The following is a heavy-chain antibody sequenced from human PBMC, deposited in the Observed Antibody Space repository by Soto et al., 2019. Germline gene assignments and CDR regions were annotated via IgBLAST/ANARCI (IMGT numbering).Heavy chain of an antibody. CDR3: ARGARMIVVVTDLYNWFDP. Sequence: SVKVSCKASGGTFSSYAISWVRQAPGQGLEWMGGIIPIFGTANYAQKFQGRVTITADKSTSTAYMELSSLRSEDTAVYYCARGARMIVVVTDLYNWFDPWGQGTLVTVPS. CDR1: GGTFSSYA. J-gene: IGHJ5*02. V-gene: IGHV1-69*06. CDR2: IIPIFGTA. D-gene: IGHD3-22*01.